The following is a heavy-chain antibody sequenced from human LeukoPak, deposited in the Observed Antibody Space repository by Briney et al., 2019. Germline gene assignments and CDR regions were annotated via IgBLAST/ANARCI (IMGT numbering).Heavy chain of an antibody. V-gene: IGHV3-66*03. D-gene: IGHD4-23*01. CDR2: IYVSGTT. J-gene: IGHJ4*02. CDR1: GFTVRDSY. CDR3: AKVPGGGNDDY. Sequence: PGGSLRLSCAASGFTVRDSYMSWVRQAPGKRLEWVSFIYVSGTTFYAASVKGRFTISRDNSKNTLYLQMNSLRAEDTAVYYCAKVPGGGNDDYWGQGTLVTVSS.